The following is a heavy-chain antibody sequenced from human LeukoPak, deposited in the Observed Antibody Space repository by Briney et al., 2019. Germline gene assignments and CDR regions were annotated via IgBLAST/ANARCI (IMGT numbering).Heavy chain of an antibody. CDR2: IYHSGST. Sequence: SETLSLTCTVSGGSISSGGYYWSWIRQPPGKGLEWIGYIYHSGSTYYNPSLKSRVTISVDRSKNQFSLKLSSVTAADTAVYYCARDKYYDSSGYPGFDYWGQGTLVTVSS. CDR3: ARDKYYDSSGYPGFDY. J-gene: IGHJ4*02. CDR1: GGSISSGGYY. D-gene: IGHD3-22*01. V-gene: IGHV4-30-2*01.